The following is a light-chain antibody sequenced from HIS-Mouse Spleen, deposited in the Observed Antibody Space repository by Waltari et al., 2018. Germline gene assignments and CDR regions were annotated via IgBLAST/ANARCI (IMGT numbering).Light chain of an antibody. V-gene: IGLV3-10*01. Sequence: SYELTQPPSVSVSPGKTARITCSGDALPKKYAYWYQQKSGQPPVLVIYEDSKRPSGIPERFSGSSSGTMATLTISGAQVEDEADYYCYSTDSSGNHRVFGGGTKLTVL. J-gene: IGLJ2*01. CDR3: YSTDSSGNHRV. CDR2: EDS. CDR1: ALPKKY.